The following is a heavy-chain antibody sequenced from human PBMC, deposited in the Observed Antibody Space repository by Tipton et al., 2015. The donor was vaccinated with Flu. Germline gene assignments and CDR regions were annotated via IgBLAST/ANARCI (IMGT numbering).Heavy chain of an antibody. CDR2: IHRTGST. J-gene: IGHJ2*01. CDR1: GDSIGSRYY. CDR3: ARGQAYYYDNSGYYPWYFDL. Sequence: TLSLTCSVSGDSIGSRYYWAWIRQPPGQGLEWIGNIHRTGSTYYSPSLRGRVTISADTSKNQFSLKLRSVTAADTAVYYCARGQAYYYDNSGYYPWYFDLWGRGTLVTVSS. V-gene: IGHV4-38-2*01. D-gene: IGHD3-22*01.